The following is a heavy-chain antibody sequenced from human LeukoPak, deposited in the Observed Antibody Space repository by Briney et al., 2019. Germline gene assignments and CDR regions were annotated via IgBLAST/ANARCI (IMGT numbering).Heavy chain of an antibody. CDR2: ITSESIP. Sequence: GGSLRLSCAASGFLFHDYYMSWVRQAPGKGLEWIAYITSESIPQYADSVRGRFTISRDNAQSSVSLQMDSLRAEDTAVYYCARGGCGGGNCYSGTGWFESWGQGALVIVST. V-gene: IGHV3-11*05. CDR1: GFLFHDYY. D-gene: IGHD2-21*02. J-gene: IGHJ5*01. CDR3: ARGGCGGGNCYSGTGWFES.